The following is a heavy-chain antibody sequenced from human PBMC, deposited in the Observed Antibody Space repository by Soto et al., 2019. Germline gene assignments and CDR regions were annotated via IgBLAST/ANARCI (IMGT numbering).Heavy chain of an antibody. V-gene: IGHV1-2*02. CDR3: ARGGGTILAPLP. CDR2: INPNSGAT. Sequence: ASVKVSCKASGYTFTGYFIHWERQAPGQGLEWMGWINPNSGATKYAQKFQGRVTMTRDTSISTAYMELTLLRSDDTAIYYCARGGGTILAPLPWGEGTLVTVSS. D-gene: IGHD3-3*01. J-gene: IGHJ5*02. CDR1: GYTFTGYF.